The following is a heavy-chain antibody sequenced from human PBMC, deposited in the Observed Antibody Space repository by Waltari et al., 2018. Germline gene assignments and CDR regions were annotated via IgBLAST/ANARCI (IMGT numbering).Heavy chain of an antibody. CDR1: DFTSVSM. CDR2: ISSSSSTI. Sequence: EVQLVASGGGWEKPGGPRELPWPALDFTSVSMNCTGFRQAPGQGLEWVSYISSSSSTISYADSVKGRFTISRDNAKNSLYLQMNSLRVEDTAVYYCASGSYSYGLGYWGQGTLVTVSS. D-gene: IGHD5-18*01. V-gene: IGHV3-48*01. CDR3: ASGSYSYGLGY. J-gene: IGHJ4*02.